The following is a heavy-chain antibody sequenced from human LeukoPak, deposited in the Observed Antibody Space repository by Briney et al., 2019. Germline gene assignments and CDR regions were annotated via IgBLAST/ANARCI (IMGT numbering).Heavy chain of an antibody. CDR1: GFTFDDYA. D-gene: IGHD3-3*01. V-gene: IGHV3-9*01. J-gene: IGHJ5*02. CDR3: AKSSMIGTIFGA. Sequence: GGSLRLSCAASGFTFDDYAMHWVRQAPGKGLEWVSGISWNSGSIGYADSVKGRFTISRDNAKNSLYLQMNSLRAEDTALYYCAKSSMIGTIFGAWGQGTLVTASS. CDR2: ISWNSGSI.